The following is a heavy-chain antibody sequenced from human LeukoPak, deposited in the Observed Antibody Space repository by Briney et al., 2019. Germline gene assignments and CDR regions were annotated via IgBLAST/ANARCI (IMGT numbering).Heavy chain of an antibody. CDR1: GYTFTSYG. J-gene: IGHJ4*02. V-gene: IGHV1-18*01. CDR2: ISAYNGNT. D-gene: IGHD6-13*01. CDR3: AKDQGPRAASRGYFDY. Sequence: ASVKVSCKASGYTFTSYGISWVRQAPGQGLEWMGWISAYNGNTNYAQKLQGRVTMTTDTSTSTAYMELRSLRAEDTAVYYCAKDQGPRAASRGYFDYWGQGTLVTVSS.